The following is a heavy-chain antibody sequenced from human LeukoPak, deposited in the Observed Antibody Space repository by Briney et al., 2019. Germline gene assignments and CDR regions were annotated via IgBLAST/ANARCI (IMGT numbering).Heavy chain of an antibody. CDR2: IIPILGTS. V-gene: IGHV1-69*01. CDR3: AREVSGTYCDY. J-gene: IGHJ4*02. CDR1: GGTFSNYA. Sequence: GASVKVSCKASGGTFSNYAISWVRQAPGQGLEWMGGIIPILGTSNYAQKLQDRLTITADESTSTAYLELSSLASADTAVYYCAREVSGTYCDYWGQGSLVTVSS. D-gene: IGHD1-26*01.